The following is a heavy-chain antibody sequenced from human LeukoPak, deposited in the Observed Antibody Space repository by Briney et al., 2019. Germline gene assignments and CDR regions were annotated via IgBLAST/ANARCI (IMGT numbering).Heavy chain of an antibody. J-gene: IGHJ4*02. CDR2: VHLDGRT. Sequence: SGTLSLTCAVSGGSVSSTNWWTWFRQPPGKGLEWIGEVHLDGRTNYNPSLTGRLTMSVDLYENHISLELTSVTAADTAVYYCAREGGFYRPLDYSGQGTLVTVSS. D-gene: IGHD3-3*01. CDR1: GGSVSSTNW. CDR3: AREGGFYRPLDY. V-gene: IGHV4-4*02.